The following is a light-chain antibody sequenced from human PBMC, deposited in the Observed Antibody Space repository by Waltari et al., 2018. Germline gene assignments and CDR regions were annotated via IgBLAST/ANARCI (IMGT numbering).Light chain of an antibody. V-gene: IGKV4-1*01. J-gene: IGKJ1*01. Sequence: DIVMTQSPDSLAVSLGERATISCKSSPSVLFKLNHKTYPGWYQHKPGRTPKPLSYWASTRESGVPDRFSGSGSGTDFNLTISSLQAEDVAVYYCQQYYSLPWAFGQGTKVEIK. CDR2: WAS. CDR1: PSVLFKLNHKTY. CDR3: QQYYSLPWA.